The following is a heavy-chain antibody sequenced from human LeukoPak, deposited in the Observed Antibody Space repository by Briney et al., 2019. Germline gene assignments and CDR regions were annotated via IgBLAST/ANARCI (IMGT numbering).Heavy chain of an antibody. V-gene: IGHV3-23*01. CDR1: RFTFSNYA. D-gene: IGHD4-23*01. Sequence: GSLRLSCAAARFTFSNYAMSWVRQAPGKGLEWVSGTSGSGGSTYYADSVKGRFTISRDNSKNTMYLQTNSLRAEDTAVYYCAKDLYGGSVYWYFGLWGRGTLVTVSS. CDR2: TSGSGGST. J-gene: IGHJ2*01. CDR3: AKDLYGGSVYWYFGL.